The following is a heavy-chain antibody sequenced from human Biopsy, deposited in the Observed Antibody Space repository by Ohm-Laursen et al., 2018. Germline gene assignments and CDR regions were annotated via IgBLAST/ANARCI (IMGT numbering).Heavy chain of an antibody. CDR1: GDTISTYY. J-gene: IGHJ4*02. V-gene: IGHV4-59*08. CDR2: IHYTGHI. CDR3: AQTRNDYGGFYFDY. D-gene: IGHD4/OR15-4a*01. Sequence: GTLSLTCTVSGDTISTYYWNWIRQTPGKGLEWIGYIHYTGHIRINPSLNSRATISVDTSKDQFSLKLRSVTAADTGVYYCAQTRNDYGGFYFDYWGRGTLVTVSS.